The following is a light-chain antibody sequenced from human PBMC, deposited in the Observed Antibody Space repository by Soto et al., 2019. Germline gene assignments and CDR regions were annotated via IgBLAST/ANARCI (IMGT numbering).Light chain of an antibody. CDR3: QPSYSTPRT. CDR2: AAS. V-gene: IGKV1-39*01. J-gene: IGKJ1*01. CDR1: QSISSY. Sequence: DIQMTQSPSSLSASVGDRVTITCRASQSISSYLNWYQQKPGKAPNLLIYAASSLQSGVPSRFSGSGSGTDLTLTISSLQPEDFATYYCQPSYSTPRTFGQGTKVEIK.